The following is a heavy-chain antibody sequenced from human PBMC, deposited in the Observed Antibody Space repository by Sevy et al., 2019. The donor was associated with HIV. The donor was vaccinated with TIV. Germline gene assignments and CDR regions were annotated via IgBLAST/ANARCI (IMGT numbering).Heavy chain of an antibody. CDR2: IYTSGST. CDR3: ASSWYYYDSSGPDYYGMDV. J-gene: IGHJ6*02. V-gene: IGHV4-61*02. CDR1: GGSISSGSYY. Sequence: SETLSLTCTVSGGSISSGSYYWSWIRQPAGKGLGWIGRIYTSGSTNYNPSLKSRVTMSVDTSKNQFSRKLSSVTAADTAVYYCASSWYYYDSSGPDYYGMDVWGQGTTVTVSS. D-gene: IGHD3-22*01.